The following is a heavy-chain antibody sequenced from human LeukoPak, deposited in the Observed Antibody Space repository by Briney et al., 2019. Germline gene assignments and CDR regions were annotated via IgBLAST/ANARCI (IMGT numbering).Heavy chain of an antibody. J-gene: IGHJ5*02. CDR2: ISSSSSYI. CDR3: AREKAGGGFDP. CDR1: GFTFSGYS. Sequence: GGSLRLSCAASGFTFSGYSMNWVRQAPGKGLEWVSSISSSSSYIYYADSGKGRFTISRDNAKNSLYLQMNSLRAEDTAVYYCAREKAGGGFDPWGQGTLVTVSS. D-gene: IGHD3-10*01. V-gene: IGHV3-21*01.